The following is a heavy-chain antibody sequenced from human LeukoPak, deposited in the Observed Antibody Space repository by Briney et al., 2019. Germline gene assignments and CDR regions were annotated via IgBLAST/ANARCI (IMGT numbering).Heavy chain of an antibody. CDR1: GGSVSSGSYY. J-gene: IGHJ5*02. D-gene: IGHD1-14*01. V-gene: IGHV4-61*01. CDR3: ARDFSLGRPPGANWFDP. Sequence: SSETLSLTCTVSGGSVSSGSYYWSWIRQPPGKGLEWIGYIYYSGSTNYNPSLKSRVTISVDTSKNQFSLKLSSVTAADTAVYYCARDFSLGRPPGANWFDPWGQGTLVTVSS. CDR2: IYYSGST.